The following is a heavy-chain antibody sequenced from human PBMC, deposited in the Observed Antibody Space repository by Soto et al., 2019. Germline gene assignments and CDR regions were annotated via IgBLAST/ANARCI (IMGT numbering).Heavy chain of an antibody. D-gene: IGHD3-3*01. J-gene: IGHJ6*02. CDR2: IIPLFGTT. Sequence: QVKLVQSRAEVKKPGSSVRVSCKASEGTFNSYVVSWVRQAPGQGLQWMGGIIPLFGTTNYAHQLEGRVTITADTSTTTDYMELSGLRPGDTAVYYCARGDTIFESSERYYHYGLDVWGQGTTVIVSS. CDR3: ARGDTIFESSERYYHYGLDV. CDR1: EGTFNSYV. V-gene: IGHV1-69*06.